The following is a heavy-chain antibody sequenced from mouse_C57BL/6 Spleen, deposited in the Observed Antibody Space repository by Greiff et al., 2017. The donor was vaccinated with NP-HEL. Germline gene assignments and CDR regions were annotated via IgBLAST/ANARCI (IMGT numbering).Heavy chain of an antibody. Sequence: VKLMESGPELVKPGASVKISCKASGYAFSSSWMNWVKQRPGKGLEWIGRIYPGDGDTNYNGKFKGKATLTADKSSSTAYMQLSSLTSEDSAVYFCARKLGSGYLDYWGQGTTLTVSS. CDR3: ARKLGSGYLDY. V-gene: IGHV1-82*01. CDR2: IYPGDGDT. D-gene: IGHD3-1*01. CDR1: GYAFSSSW. J-gene: IGHJ2*01.